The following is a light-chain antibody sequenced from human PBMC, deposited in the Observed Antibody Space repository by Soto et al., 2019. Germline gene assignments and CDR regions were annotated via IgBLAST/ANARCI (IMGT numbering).Light chain of an antibody. V-gene: IGKV1-13*02. CDR1: QGISSA. CDR2: DTS. J-gene: IGKJ5*01. CDR3: QQFKTYPLT. Sequence: AIQLTQSPSSLSASIGNRVTITCRASQGISSALAWYQQKPGKAPQLLIYDTSTLESGVPSRFSGSGSGTDFTLTISSLQPEDFATYYCQQFKTYPLTFGQGTRLE.